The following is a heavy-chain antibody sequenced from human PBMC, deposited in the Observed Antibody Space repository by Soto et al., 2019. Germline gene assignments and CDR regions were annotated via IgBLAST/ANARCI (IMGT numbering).Heavy chain of an antibody. V-gene: IGHV1-2*02. Sequence: QVQLVQSVAEVKKPGASVKVSCEASGYTFIDYYMHWVRQAPGQGFEWMGRISPKSGGTNYAQKVQGRVTMTWDKSLNTAYMELSSLMSEDTAVYYCARPPGYISDWYYFDLWGQGTLVTVSS. J-gene: IGHJ4*02. CDR2: ISPKSGGT. CDR3: ARPPGYISDWYYFDL. D-gene: IGHD6-19*01. CDR1: GYTFIDYY.